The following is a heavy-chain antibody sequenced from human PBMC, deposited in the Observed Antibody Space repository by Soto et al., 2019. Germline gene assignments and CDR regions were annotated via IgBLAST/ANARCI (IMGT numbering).Heavy chain of an antibody. CDR1: GFTFSSYG. V-gene: IGHV3-30*18. CDR2: ISYDGSNK. J-gene: IGHJ4*02. CDR3: AKVRFLEWLSDY. Sequence: QVQLVESGGGVVQPGRSLRLSCAASGFTFSSYGMHWVRQAPGKGLEWVAVISYDGSNKYYADSVKGRFTISRDNSKNPLYLQMNSLRAEDTAVYYCAKVRFLEWLSDYWGQGTLVTVSS. D-gene: IGHD3-3*01.